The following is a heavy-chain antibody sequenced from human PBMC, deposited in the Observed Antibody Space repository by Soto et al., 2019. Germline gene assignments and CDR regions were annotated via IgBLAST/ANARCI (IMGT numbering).Heavy chain of an antibody. D-gene: IGHD3-10*01. J-gene: IGHJ4*02. CDR2: IFHDGTA. V-gene: IGHV4-4*02. Sequence: QVKLQESGPGLATPSGTLSLTSAVSGVSISSGNWWTWARQSPQRGLEYIGEIFHDGTANYYPSFERRVAISVDTSKNQFSLKLTSVTAADTAIYFCARLVYDTRLNYMYFDFWGQGTLVTVSS. CDR3: ARLVYDTRLNYMYFDF. CDR1: GVSISSGNW.